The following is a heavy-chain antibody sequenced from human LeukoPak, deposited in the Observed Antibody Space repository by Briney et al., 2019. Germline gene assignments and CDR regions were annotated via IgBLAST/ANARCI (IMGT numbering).Heavy chain of an antibody. D-gene: IGHD7-27*01. V-gene: IGHV3-53*01. Sequence: GGSLRLSCAASGFTVSSNYMSWVRQAPGKGLEWVSVIYSGGSTYYADSVKGRFTISRDNSKNTLYLQMSSLRAEDTAVYYCARAWVYYYGMDVWGQGTTVSVSS. CDR2: IYSGGST. CDR3: ARAWVYYYGMDV. J-gene: IGHJ6*02. CDR1: GFTVSSNY.